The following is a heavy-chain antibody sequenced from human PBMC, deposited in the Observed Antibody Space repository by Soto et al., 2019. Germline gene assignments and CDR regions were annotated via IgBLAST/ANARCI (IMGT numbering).Heavy chain of an antibody. Sequence: QVQLQQWGAGLLKPSETLSLTCAVYGGSFSGYYWSWIRQPPGKGLEWIGEINHSGSTNYNPSLKSRVTISVDTSKNQFSLKLSSVTAADTAVYYCARGRTMVRGVILNWGQGTLDTVSS. CDR2: INHSGST. D-gene: IGHD3-10*01. CDR1: GGSFSGYY. J-gene: IGHJ4*02. CDR3: ARGRTMVRGVILN. V-gene: IGHV4-34*01.